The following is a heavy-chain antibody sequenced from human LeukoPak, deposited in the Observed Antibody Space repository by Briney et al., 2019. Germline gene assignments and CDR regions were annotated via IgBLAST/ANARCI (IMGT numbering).Heavy chain of an antibody. CDR3: APRRYWGPLVDY. D-gene: IGHD7-27*01. Sequence: KASETLSLTCTVSGGSISSSSYYWGWIRQPPGKGLEWIGSISYTGSTYYNPSLKSRVTISVDTSKNQFSLKLSSVTAADTAVYYCAPRRYWGPLVDYWGQGTLVTVSS. CDR1: GGSISSSSYY. J-gene: IGHJ4*02. CDR2: ISYTGST. V-gene: IGHV4-39*01.